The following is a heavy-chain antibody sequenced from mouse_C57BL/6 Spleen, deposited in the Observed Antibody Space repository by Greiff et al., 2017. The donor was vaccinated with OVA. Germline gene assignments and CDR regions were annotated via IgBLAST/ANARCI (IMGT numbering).Heavy chain of an antibody. V-gene: IGHV7-3*01. J-gene: IGHJ4*01. CDR1: GFTFTDYY. CDR2: IRNKANGYTT. CDR3: ARWDLYAMDY. Sequence: EVQLVESGGGLVQPGGSLSLSCAASGFTFTDYYMSWVRQPPGKALEWLGFIRNKANGYTTEYSASVKGRFTISRDNSQSILYLQMNALRAEDSATYYCARWDLYAMDYWGQGTSVTVSS.